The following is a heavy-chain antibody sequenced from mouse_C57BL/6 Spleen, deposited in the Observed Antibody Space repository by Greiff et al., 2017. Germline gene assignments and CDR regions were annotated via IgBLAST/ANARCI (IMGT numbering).Heavy chain of an antibody. Sequence: DVKLVESGGGLVKPGGSLKLSCAASGFTFSSYAMSWVRQTPEKRLEWVATISDGGSYTYYPDNVKGRFTISRDNAKNNLYLQMSHLKSEDTAMYYCARDPAHSNFMDYWGQGTSVTVSS. CDR3: ARDPAHSNFMDY. D-gene: IGHD2-5*01. CDR1: GFTFSSYA. J-gene: IGHJ4*01. V-gene: IGHV5-4*01. CDR2: ISDGGSYT.